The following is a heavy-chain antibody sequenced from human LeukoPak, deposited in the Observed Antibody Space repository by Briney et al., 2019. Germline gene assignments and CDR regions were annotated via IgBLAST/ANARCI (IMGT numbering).Heavy chain of an antibody. CDR2: INHSGST. V-gene: IGHV4-34*01. D-gene: IGHD1-26*01. CDR1: GGSFSGYY. Sequence: SETLSLTCAVYGGSFSGYYWSRIRQPPGKGLEWIGEINHSGSTSYNPSLKSRVTISVDTSKNQFSLKLSSVTAADTAVYYCARDGGRDSGSYYEDYWGQGTLVTVSS. J-gene: IGHJ4*02. CDR3: ARDGGRDSGSYYEDY.